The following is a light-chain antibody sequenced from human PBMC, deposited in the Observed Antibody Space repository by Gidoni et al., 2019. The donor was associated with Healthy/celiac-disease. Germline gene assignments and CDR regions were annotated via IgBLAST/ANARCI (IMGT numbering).Light chain of an antibody. V-gene: IGKV3-11*01. CDR3: QQRSNWPPRVT. Sequence: EIVLTQSPATLSLSPGERATLACMASQSVSSYLAWYQQKPGQAPRLLIYDASNRATGIPARFSGSGSGTDFTLTINSLEPEDFAVYYCQQRSNWPPRVTFXGXTKVEIK. CDR2: DAS. J-gene: IGKJ4*01. CDR1: QSVSSY.